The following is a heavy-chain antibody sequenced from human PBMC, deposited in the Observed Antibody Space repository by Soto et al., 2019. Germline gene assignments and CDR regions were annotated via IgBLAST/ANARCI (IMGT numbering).Heavy chain of an antibody. V-gene: IGHV3-21*01. CDR2: ITSSSSYI. Sequence: GGSLRLSCVASGFTFSSNSMNWVRQAPGKGLEWVSCITSSSSYIDYADSMKGRFTISRDNAKKSLYLQMNSLRVEDTAVYYCAREQSGLFDYWGQGTLVTVSS. D-gene: IGHD4-4*01. CDR1: GFTFSSNS. CDR3: AREQSGLFDY. J-gene: IGHJ4*02.